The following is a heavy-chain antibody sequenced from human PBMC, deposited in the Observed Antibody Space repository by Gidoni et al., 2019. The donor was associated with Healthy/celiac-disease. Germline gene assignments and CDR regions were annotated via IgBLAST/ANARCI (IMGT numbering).Heavy chain of an antibody. J-gene: IGHJ5*02. V-gene: IGHV4-34*01. Sequence: QVQLQQWGAGLLKPSETLSLTSAVYGGSFSGYYWSWIRQPPGQGLEWIGEINHSGSTNYNPSLKSRVTISVDTSKNQFSLKLSSVTAADTAVYYCAREGVVAVRIGFDPWGQGTLVTVSS. CDR1: GGSFSGYY. CDR3: AREGVVAVRIGFDP. CDR2: INHSGST. D-gene: IGHD2-2*01.